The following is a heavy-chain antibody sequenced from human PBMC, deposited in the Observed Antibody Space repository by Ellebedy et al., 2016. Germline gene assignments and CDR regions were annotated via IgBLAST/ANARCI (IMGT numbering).Heavy chain of an antibody. CDR3: ARLVRDHWAEYYFDY. Sequence: SETLSLXXAVSGGSISSGGYSWGWIRQPPGKGLEWIGSIYYSGSTYYNPSLKSRVTISVDTSKNQFSLKLSSVTAADTAVYYCARLVRDHWAEYYFDYWGQGTLVTVSS. J-gene: IGHJ4*02. CDR2: IYYSGST. D-gene: IGHD2-21*02. CDR1: GGSISSGGYS. V-gene: IGHV4-39*01.